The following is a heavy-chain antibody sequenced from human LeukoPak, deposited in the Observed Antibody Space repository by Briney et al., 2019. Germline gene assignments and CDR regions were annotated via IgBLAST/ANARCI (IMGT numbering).Heavy chain of an antibody. CDR3: ASPGVVPAAPFDY. V-gene: IGHV1-46*01. CDR2: INPSGGST. CDR1: GHTFTSYY. J-gene: IGHJ4*02. Sequence: ASVKVSCKASGHTFTSYYIHWVRQAPGQGLEWMGIINPSGGSTSYAQKFQGRVTMTRDTSTSTVYMELSSLRSEDTAVYYCASPGVVPAAPFDYWGQGTLVTVSS. D-gene: IGHD2-2*01.